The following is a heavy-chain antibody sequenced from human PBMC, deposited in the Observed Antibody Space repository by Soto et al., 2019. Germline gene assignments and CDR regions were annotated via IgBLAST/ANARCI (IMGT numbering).Heavy chain of an antibody. CDR2: IYYSGST. CDR1: GGSISSYY. Sequence: SETLSLTCTVSGGSISSYYWSWIRQPPGKGLEGIGYIYYSGSTNYNPSLKSRVTISVDPSKNQFSLKLSSVTASDTAGYYCARERGYYDILTGYRNDAFDIWGQGTMVTVSS. CDR3: ARERGYYDILTGYRNDAFDI. J-gene: IGHJ3*02. V-gene: IGHV4-59*01. D-gene: IGHD3-9*01.